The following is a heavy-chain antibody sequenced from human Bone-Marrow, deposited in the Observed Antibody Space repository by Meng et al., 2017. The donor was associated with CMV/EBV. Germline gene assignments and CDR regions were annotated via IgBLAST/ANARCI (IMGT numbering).Heavy chain of an antibody. CDR1: GFTFSDYY. CDR3: ARGTGIAARPRAFDY. D-gene: IGHD6-6*01. CDR2: ISSSGSTI. V-gene: IGHV3-11*04. J-gene: IGHJ4*02. Sequence: SGFTFSDYYMSWIRQAPGKGLEWVSYISSSGSTIYYADSVKGRFTISRDSAKNSLYLQMNSLRAEDTAVYYCARGTGIAARPRAFDYWGQGTLVTVSS.